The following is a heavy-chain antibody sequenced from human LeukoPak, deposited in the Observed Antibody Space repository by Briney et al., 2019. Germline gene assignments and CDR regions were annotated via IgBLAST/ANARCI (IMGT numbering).Heavy chain of an antibody. CDR2: ISSSGSTI. D-gene: IGHD3-10*02. Sequence: PGGSLRLSCAASGFTFDSYEMNRVRQAPGKGLEGVSYISSSGSTIYYADSVKGRFTISRDNAKNSLYLQMNSLRAEDTAVYYCAELGITMIGGVWGKGTTVTISS. CDR3: AELGITMIGGV. CDR1: GFTFDSYE. V-gene: IGHV3-48*03. J-gene: IGHJ6*04.